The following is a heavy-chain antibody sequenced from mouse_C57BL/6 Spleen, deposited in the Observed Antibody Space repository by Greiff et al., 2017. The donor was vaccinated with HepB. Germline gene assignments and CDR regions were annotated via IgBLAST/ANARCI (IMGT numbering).Heavy chain of an antibody. D-gene: IGHD2-3*01. CDR2: IYPGSGNT. CDR1: GYTFTDYY. V-gene: IGHV1-76*01. Sequence: VKLVESGAELVRPGASVKLSCKASGYTFTDYYINWVKQRPGQGLEWIARIYPGSGNTYYNEKFKGKATLTAEKSSSTAYMQLSSLTSEDSAVYFCAVYDGYPYAMDYWGQGTSVTVSS. J-gene: IGHJ4*01. CDR3: AVYDGYPYAMDY.